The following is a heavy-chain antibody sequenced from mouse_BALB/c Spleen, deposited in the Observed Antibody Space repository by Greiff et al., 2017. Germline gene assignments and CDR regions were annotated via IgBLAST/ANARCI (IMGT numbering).Heavy chain of an antibody. CDR1: GFTFSSYA. D-gene: IGHD1-2*01. CDR3: ARINSLLRLYWYFDV. Sequence: EVKLVESGGGLVKPGGSLKLSCAASGFTFSSYAMSWVRQTPEKRLEWVASISSGGSTYYPDSVKGRFTISRDNARNILYLQMSSLRSEDTAMYYCARINSLLRLYWYFDVWGAGTTVTVSS. CDR2: ISSGGST. V-gene: IGHV5-6-5*01. J-gene: IGHJ1*01.